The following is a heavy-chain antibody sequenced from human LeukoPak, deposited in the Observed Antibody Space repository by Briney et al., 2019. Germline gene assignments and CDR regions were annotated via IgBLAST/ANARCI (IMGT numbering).Heavy chain of an antibody. D-gene: IGHD5-12*01. V-gene: IGHV1-2*02. CDR2: INPNSGAT. CDR1: GYTFTDYY. CDR3: ASVYSAYDLAQLDY. Sequence: ASVKDSCKASGYTFTDYYVHWVRQAPGQGLEWMGWINPNSGATNYAQTFQGRVTNTTVTSFSTAYMELRSLRSDDTAVYYCASVYSAYDLAQLDYWGQGTLVTVSS. J-gene: IGHJ4*02.